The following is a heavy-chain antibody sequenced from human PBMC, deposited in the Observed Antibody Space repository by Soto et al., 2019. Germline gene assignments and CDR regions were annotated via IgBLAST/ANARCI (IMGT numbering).Heavy chain of an antibody. CDR3: ARSAVNYGVRGVTHYYYYYMDV. J-gene: IGHJ6*03. CDR2: ISSSGSTI. V-gene: IGHV3-11*01. CDR1: GFTFSDYY. D-gene: IGHD3-10*01. Sequence: GGSLRLSCAASGFTFSDYYMSWIRQAPGKGLEWVSYISSSGSTIYYADSVKGRFTISRDNAKNSLYLQMNSLRAEDTAVYYCARSAVNYGVRGVTHYYYYYMDVWGKGTTVTVSS.